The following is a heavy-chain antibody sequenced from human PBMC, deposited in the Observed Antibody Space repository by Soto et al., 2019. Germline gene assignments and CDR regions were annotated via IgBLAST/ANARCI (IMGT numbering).Heavy chain of an antibody. V-gene: IGHV3-21*01. J-gene: IGHJ4*02. Sequence: GSLRLSCAASGFTFSSYSMNWVRQAPGKGLEWVSSISSSSSYIYYADSVKGRFTISRDNAKNSLYLQMNSLRAEDTAVYYCASSDSLRYCSGGRCYSFDYWGQGTLVTVSS. CDR1: GFTFSSYS. CDR3: ASSDSLRYCSGGRCYSFDY. CDR2: ISSSSSYI. D-gene: IGHD2-15*01.